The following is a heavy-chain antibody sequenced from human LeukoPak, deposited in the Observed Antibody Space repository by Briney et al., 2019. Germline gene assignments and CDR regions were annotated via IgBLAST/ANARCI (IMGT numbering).Heavy chain of an antibody. V-gene: IGHV1-3*03. CDR3: ARDGSGYYSEYAFDI. CDR1: GYTFTSYA. D-gene: IGHD3-22*01. J-gene: IGHJ3*02. Sequence: GASVKVSCKASGYTFTSYAMHWVRQAPGQRLEWMGWINAGNGNTKYSQEFQGRVTITRGTSASTAYMELSSLRSEDMAVYYCARDGSGYYSEYAFDIWGQGTMVTVSS. CDR2: INAGNGNT.